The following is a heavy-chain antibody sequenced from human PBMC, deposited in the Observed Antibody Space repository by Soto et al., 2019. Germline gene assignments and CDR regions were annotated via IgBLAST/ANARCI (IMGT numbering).Heavy chain of an antibody. D-gene: IGHD3-10*01. CDR3: ARDYGSGNPYYYYMDV. J-gene: IGHJ6*03. CDR1: GFNFDDYA. V-gene: IGHV3-9*01. Sequence: EVQLVESGGGLVQPGRSLRLSCAASGFNFDDYAMHWVRQAPGRSLEWVSGISWNSDTIGYGDSVKGRFTISRDNAKNSLHLQMNSLRPEDTALYYCARDYGSGNPYYYYMDVRGKGTTVTVSS. CDR2: ISWNSDTI.